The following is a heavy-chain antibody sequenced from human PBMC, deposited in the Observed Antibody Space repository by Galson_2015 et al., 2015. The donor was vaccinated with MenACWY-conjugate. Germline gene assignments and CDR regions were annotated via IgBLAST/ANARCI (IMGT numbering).Heavy chain of an antibody. Sequence: SLRLSCAASGFTFSSYWMHWVRQAPRKGLVWVSRVNSDGSGTGYADSVKGRFTISRDNAKTMLFLQMNSLKVEDTAVYYCARSYVPGSDRKNYYMDVWGRGTTVTVSS. J-gene: IGHJ6*03. V-gene: IGHV3-74*01. D-gene: IGHD3-16*01. CDR3: ARSYVPGSDRKNYYMDV. CDR1: GFTFSSYW. CDR2: VNSDGSGT.